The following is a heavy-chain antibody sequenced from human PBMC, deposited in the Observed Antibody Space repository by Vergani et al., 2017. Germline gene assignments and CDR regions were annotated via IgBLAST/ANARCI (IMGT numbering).Heavy chain of an antibody. CDR3: ARDALVYGGDPEDYYYGMDV. D-gene: IGHD2-21*02. CDR2: IIPVLGKT. Sequence: QVQLVQSGAEVKKPGSSVKVSCKASGATFRSNTISWVRQVPGQGLEWMGRIIPVLGKTKYAQDFQGRLTITADTSTSTAYMELTSLRSQDTAVYYCARDALVYGGDPEDYYYGMDVWGQGTTVTVSS. V-gene: IGHV1-69*08. J-gene: IGHJ6*02. CDR1: GATFRSNT.